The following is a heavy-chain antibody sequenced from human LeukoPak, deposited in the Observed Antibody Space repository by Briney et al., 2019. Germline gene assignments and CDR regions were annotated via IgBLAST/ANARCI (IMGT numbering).Heavy chain of an antibody. D-gene: IGHD6-13*01. V-gene: IGHV4-34*01. CDR3: ARDHSSSWSSLGY. Sequence: SETLSLTCAGYGGSFSGYYWSWIRQPPGKGLEGVGEINHSGSTNYNPSLKRRVTISVDTSKNQFSLKLSSVTAADTAVYYCARDHSSSWSSLGYWGQGTLVTVSS. J-gene: IGHJ4*02. CDR2: INHSGST. CDR1: GGSFSGYY.